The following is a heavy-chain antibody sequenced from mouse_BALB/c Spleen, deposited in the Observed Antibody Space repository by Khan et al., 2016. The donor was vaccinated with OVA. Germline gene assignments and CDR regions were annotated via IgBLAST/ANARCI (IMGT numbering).Heavy chain of an antibody. CDR1: GYTFTSYW. J-gene: IGHJ3*01. CDR3: ARREKYGYDPSWFAY. V-gene: IGHV1-61*01. CDR2: INPSDSET. D-gene: IGHD2-2*01. Sequence: VQLQQSGAELVRPGVSVNLSCKASGYTFTSYWMNWVRQRPGQGLDWIGKINPSDSETHYNQMFKDKATLTVDKSSGTAYMQLSSLTSEDSAVYYCARREKYGYDPSWFAYWGQGTLVTVS.